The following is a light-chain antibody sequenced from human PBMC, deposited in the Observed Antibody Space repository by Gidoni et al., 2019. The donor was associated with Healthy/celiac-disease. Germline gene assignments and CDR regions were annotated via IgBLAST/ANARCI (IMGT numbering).Light chain of an antibody. CDR3: QQYGSSRFT. J-gene: IGKJ3*01. Sequence: EIVLTQSPGTLSLSPGERATLTCRASQSVSSSYLAWYQQKPGQAPRLLISGASSRATGIPDRFSGSGSGTDFTITISRLEAEDVAVYYCQQYGSSRFTFXPXTKVDIK. CDR2: GAS. V-gene: IGKV3-20*01. CDR1: QSVSSSY.